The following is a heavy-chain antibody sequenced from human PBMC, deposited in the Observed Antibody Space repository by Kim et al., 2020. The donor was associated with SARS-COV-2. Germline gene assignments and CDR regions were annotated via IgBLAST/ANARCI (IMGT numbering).Heavy chain of an antibody. J-gene: IGHJ6*02. Sequence: SVKVSCKASGGTFSSYAISWVRQAPGQGLEWMGGIIPIFGTANYAQKFQGRVTITADESTSTAYMELSSLRSEDTAVYYCARAIIRGDSSGWYRPYYYYGMDVWGQGTTVTVS. CDR3: ARAIIRGDSSGWYRPYYYYGMDV. CDR1: GGTFSSYA. V-gene: IGHV1-69*13. CDR2: IIPIFGTA. D-gene: IGHD6-19*01.